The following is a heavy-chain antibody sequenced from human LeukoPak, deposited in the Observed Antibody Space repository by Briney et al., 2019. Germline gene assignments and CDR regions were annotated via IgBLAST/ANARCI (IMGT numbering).Heavy chain of an antibody. CDR3: AIHDYLAY. CDR2: ISGSGGST. J-gene: IGHJ4*02. CDR1: GFTFSSNG. V-gene: IGHV3-23*01. Sequence: GGSLRLSCAASGFTFSSNGMSWVRQAPGKGLEWVSVISGSGGSTYYADSVKGRFTISRDDSKNTVYLQMNSLRAEDTAVYYCAIHDYLAYWGQGTLVTVSS.